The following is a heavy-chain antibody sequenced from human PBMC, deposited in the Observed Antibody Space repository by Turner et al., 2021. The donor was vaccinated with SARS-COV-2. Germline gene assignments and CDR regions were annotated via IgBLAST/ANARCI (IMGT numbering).Heavy chain of an antibody. Sequence: QVQLQQWGAGLLKPSETLSLTCAVYGGSFSGYYWSWIRQPPGKGLEWIGEINHGESTNYNPSRKSRVTISVDTSKNQFSLKLSSVTAADTAVYYCARSGWSLWYFDYWGQGLLVTVSS. J-gene: IGHJ4*02. CDR1: GGSFSGYY. D-gene: IGHD6-19*01. CDR2: INHGEST. V-gene: IGHV4-34*01. CDR3: ARSGWSLWYFDY.